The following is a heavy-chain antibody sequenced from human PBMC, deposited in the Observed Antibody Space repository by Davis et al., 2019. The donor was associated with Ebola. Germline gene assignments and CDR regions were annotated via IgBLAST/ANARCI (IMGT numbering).Heavy chain of an antibody. CDR2: IRSKANSYAT. CDR3: TSTDRTFDY. J-gene: IGHJ4*02. V-gene: IGHV3-73*01. D-gene: IGHD1-14*01. Sequence: GGSLRLSCAASGFTFSGSAMHWVRQASGKGLEWVGRIRSKANSYATAYAASVKGRFTISRDDSKNTAYLQMNSLKTGDTAVYYCTSTDRTFDYWGQGTLVTVSS. CDR1: GFTFSGSA.